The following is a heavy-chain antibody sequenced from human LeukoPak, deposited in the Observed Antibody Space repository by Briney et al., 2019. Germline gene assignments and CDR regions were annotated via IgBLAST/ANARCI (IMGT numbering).Heavy chain of an antibody. J-gene: IGHJ6*03. CDR2: INPNSGGT. D-gene: IGHD1-7*01. Sequence: GASVKVSCKASGYTFTGYYMHWVRQAPGQGLEWMGRINPNSGGTNYAQKFQGRVTMTRDTSISTAYMELSRLRSDDTAVYYCARGITGTTGTYYYYYMDVWGKGTTVTVSS. V-gene: IGHV1-2*06. CDR1: GYTFTGYY. CDR3: ARGITGTTGTYYYYYMDV.